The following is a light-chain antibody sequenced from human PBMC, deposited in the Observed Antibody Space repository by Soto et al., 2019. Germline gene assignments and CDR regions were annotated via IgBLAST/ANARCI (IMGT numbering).Light chain of an antibody. CDR1: QSVNKNY. CDR3: QQYGASKIT. V-gene: IGKV3-20*01. Sequence: EILLTQSPGTLSLSPGERVTLSCRASQSVNKNYLAWYQQNPGQAPRLLISDASTRATGIPDRFGGSGSGTDFTLTISRLEHEDFAVYYCQQYGASKITFGQGTRLEI. CDR2: DAS. J-gene: IGKJ5*01.